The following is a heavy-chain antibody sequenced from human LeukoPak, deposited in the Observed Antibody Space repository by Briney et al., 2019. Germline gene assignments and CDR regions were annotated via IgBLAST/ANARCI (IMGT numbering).Heavy chain of an antibody. D-gene: IGHD3-16*02. CDR2: MNPNSGNT. CDR1: GYTFTSYD. Sequence: GPSVKVSCKASGYTFTSYDINWVRQATGQGLEWMGWMNPNSGNTGYAQKFQGRVTMTRNTSISTAYMELSSLRSEDTAVYYCARVTFGGVVADFDYWGQGTLVTVSS. J-gene: IGHJ4*02. CDR3: ARVTFGGVVADFDY. V-gene: IGHV1-8*01.